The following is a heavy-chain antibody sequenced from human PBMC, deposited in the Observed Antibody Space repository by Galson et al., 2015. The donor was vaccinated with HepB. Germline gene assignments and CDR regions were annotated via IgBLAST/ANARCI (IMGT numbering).Heavy chain of an antibody. J-gene: IGHJ4*02. Sequence: SVKVSCKASGYTFTSYGISWVRQAPGQGLEWMGWISAYNGNTNYAQKLQGRVTMTTDTSTSTAYMELRSLRSDDTAVYYCARDLSFEWELLGSLTGYWGQGTLVTVSS. CDR2: ISAYNGNT. CDR3: ARDLSFEWELLGSLTGY. D-gene: IGHD1-26*01. V-gene: IGHV1-18*01. CDR1: GYTFTSYG.